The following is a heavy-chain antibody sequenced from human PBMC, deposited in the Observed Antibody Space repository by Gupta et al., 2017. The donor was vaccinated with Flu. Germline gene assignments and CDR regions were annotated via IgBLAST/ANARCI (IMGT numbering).Heavy chain of an antibody. CDR2: INPNSGNT. CDR3: ARGSRIFGVIKHYSYYGMDV. V-gene: IGHV1-8*01. Sequence: WVGQATGQGLEWMGWINPNSGNTGYAQKFQGRVTMTRDTSISTVYLDLSSLRSEDTAVYYCARGSRIFGVIKHYSYYGMDVWGQGTTVPVSS. J-gene: IGHJ6*02. D-gene: IGHD3-3*02.